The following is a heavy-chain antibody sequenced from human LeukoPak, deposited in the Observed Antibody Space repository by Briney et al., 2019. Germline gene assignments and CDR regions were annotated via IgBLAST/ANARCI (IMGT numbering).Heavy chain of an antibody. D-gene: IGHD3-10*01. CDR3: ASLYGSGKRWVDP. J-gene: IGHJ5*02. Sequence: GGSLRLSCAAPGFTFSDHYMDWVRQAPGKGLEWVGRTRNKANSYTTEYAASVKGRFTISRDDSKNSLYLQMNSLKTEDTAVYYCASLYGSGKRWVDPWGQGTLVTVSS. CDR2: TRNKANSYTT. CDR1: GFTFSDHY. V-gene: IGHV3-72*01.